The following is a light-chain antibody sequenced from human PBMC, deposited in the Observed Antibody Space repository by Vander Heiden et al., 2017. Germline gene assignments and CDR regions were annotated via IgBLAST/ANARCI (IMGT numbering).Light chain of an antibody. Sequence: DIVLTQSPATLPLSPGERATLSCRASQSVSSYLAWYQQKPGQAPRLLIYDASNRATGIPARFSGSGSGTDFTLTISSLEPEDFAVYYCQQRSNWSITFGQGTRLEIK. CDR1: QSVSSY. CDR3: QQRSNWSIT. J-gene: IGKJ5*01. V-gene: IGKV3-11*01. CDR2: DAS.